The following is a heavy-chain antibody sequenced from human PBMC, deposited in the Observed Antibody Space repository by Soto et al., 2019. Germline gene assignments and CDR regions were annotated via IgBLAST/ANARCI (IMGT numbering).Heavy chain of an antibody. D-gene: IGHD2-2*01. CDR3: ADLSRYCTSSNCD. CDR1: GFTFSSYS. J-gene: IGHJ4*02. Sequence: VRLLESGGGLVQPGGSLRLSCAASGFTFSSYSMSWVRRAPGKGLEWVSTIGTSASTYYGDSVRGRFTISRDNSRNTLYLQMNSLRAEDTAVYYCADLSRYCTSSNCDWGQGTLVTVSS. V-gene: IGHV3-23*01. CDR2: IGTSAST.